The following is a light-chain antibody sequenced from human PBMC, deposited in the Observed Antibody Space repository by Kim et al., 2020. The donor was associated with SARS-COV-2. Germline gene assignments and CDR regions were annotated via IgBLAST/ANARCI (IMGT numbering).Light chain of an antibody. J-gene: IGLJ3*02. CDR3: QSADSSGTSWV. Sequence: GQTARITCSGDALPKQYAYWYQQKPGQAPVLVIYKDSERPSGIPERFSGSSSGTTVTLTISGVQAEDEADYYCQSADSSGTSWVFGGGTQLTVL. CDR2: KDS. V-gene: IGLV3-25*03. CDR1: ALPKQY.